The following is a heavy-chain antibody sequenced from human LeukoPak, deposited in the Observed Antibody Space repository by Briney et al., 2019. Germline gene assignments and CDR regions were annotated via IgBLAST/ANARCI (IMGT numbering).Heavy chain of an antibody. D-gene: IGHD3-3*01. CDR1: GFTFSDDY. J-gene: IGHJ5*02. CDR3: AGRITIFGVLENNWFDP. CDR2: ISSSGSTI. V-gene: IGHV3-11*04. Sequence: GGSLRLSCAASGFTFSDDYMSWIRQAPGKGLEWVSYISSSGSTIYYADSVKGRFTISRDNAKNSLYLQMNSLRAEDTAVYYCAGRITIFGVLENNWFDPWGQGTLVTVSS.